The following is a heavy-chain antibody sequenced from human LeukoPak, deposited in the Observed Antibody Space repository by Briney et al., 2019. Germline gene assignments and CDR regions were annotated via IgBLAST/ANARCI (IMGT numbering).Heavy chain of an antibody. V-gene: IGHV3-48*01. Sequence: GGSLRLSCAASGFTFSSYSMNWVRQAPGKGLEWVSYIXXSSXTXXXXXXXXGXFTISRDNAKNSLYLQMNSLRAEDTAVYYCXXXXXXXXXXFXYWGXGTLVTVSS. J-gene: IGHJ4*02. CDR2: IXXSSXTX. CDR3: XXXXXXXXXXFXY. CDR1: GFTFSSYS.